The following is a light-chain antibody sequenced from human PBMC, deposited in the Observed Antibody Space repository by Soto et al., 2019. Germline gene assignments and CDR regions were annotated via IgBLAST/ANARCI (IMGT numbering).Light chain of an antibody. V-gene: IGKV2-40*01. Sequence: DIVMTQTPVSLPVTPGEPASISCRSSQSLLDSDDGNTYLDWYLQKPGQSPKLLIYTVSYRASGVPYRFSGSGSGTYFTLKIRRVDADDVGVYYCMQHLEFPPTFRQGTNLEIK. J-gene: IGKJ2*01. CDR2: TVS. CDR1: QSLLDSDDGNTY. CDR3: MQHLEFPPT.